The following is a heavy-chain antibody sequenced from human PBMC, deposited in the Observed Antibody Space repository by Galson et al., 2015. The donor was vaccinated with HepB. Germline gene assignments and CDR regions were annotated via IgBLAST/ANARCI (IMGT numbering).Heavy chain of an antibody. V-gene: IGHV1-18*01. CDR3: ARDGTDYGDPGAFDI. Sequence: SVKVSCKASGYTFTSYGISWVRQAPGQGLEWMGWISAYNGNTNHAQKLQGRVTMTTDTSTSTAYMELRSLRSDDTAVYYCARDGTDYGDPGAFDIWGQGTMVTVSS. CDR2: ISAYNGNT. CDR1: GYTFTSYG. J-gene: IGHJ3*02. D-gene: IGHD4-17*01.